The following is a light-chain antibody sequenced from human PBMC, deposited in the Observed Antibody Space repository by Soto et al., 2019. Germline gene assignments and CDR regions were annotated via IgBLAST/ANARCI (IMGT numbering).Light chain of an antibody. Sequence: QAVVTQPPSVSGAPGQRVTLSCTGNSSNLGAGYDVHWYQQLPGAAPKLVIFGNRNWPSGVPERFSGSKSGTSASLAITGLQAEDEAHYYCQAYDYSLTASVFGGGTKVTVL. CDR2: GNR. CDR3: QAYDYSLTASV. J-gene: IGLJ3*02. V-gene: IGLV1-40*01. CDR1: SSNLGAGYD.